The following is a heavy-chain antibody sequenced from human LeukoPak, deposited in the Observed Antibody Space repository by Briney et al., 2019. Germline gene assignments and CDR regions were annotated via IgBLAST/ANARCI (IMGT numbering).Heavy chain of an antibody. V-gene: IGHV1-69*05. CDR3: ARGYYYDFWSGHYYYYMDV. Sequence: GSSVKVSCKASGGTFSSYAISWVRQAPGQGLEWMGGIIPIFGTANYAQKFQGRVTITTDESTSTAYMELSSLGSEDTAVYYCARGYYYDFWSGHYYYYMDVWGKGTTVTVSS. CDR2: IIPIFGTA. CDR1: GGTFSSYA. D-gene: IGHD3-3*01. J-gene: IGHJ6*03.